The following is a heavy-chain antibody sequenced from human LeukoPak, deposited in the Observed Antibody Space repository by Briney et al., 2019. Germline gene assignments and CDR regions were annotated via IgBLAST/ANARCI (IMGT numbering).Heavy chain of an antibody. CDR1: GFTFSSYS. CDR3: ARDVGGAYYYYYYGMDV. Sequence: GGSLRLSCAASGFTFSSYSMNWVRQAPGKGLEWVSSISSSSSYIYYADSVKGRFTISRDNAKNSLYLQMNSLRAEDTAVYYCARDVGGAYYYYYYGMDVWDQGATVTVSS. J-gene: IGHJ6*02. CDR2: ISSSSSYI. V-gene: IGHV3-21*01. D-gene: IGHD3-16*01.